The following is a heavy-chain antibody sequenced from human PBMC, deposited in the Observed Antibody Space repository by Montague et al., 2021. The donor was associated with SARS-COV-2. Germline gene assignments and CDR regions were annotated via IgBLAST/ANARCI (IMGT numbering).Heavy chain of an antibody. D-gene: IGHD2-8*01. V-gene: IGHV6-1*01. CDR3: TRDDTYCTNGVCYTGNWFDP. Sequence: CAISGASVSSNSAALNWIRQSPSRVLAWLGRTYYRSKWYNDYAVSVKSRITINPDTSKHQFSLQLNSVTPEDTAVYYCTRDDTYCTNGVCYTGNWFDPWGQGKMVTVS. CDR2: TYYRSKWYN. J-gene: IGHJ5*02. CDR1: GASVSSNSAA.